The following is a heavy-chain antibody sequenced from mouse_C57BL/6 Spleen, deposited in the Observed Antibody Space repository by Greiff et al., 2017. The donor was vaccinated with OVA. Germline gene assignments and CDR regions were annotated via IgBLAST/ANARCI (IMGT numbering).Heavy chain of an antibody. J-gene: IGHJ1*03. CDR2: IYPSDSET. CDR3: AREGNYKYFDV. V-gene: IGHV1-61*01. CDR1: GYTFTSYW. D-gene: IGHD2-1*01. Sequence: VQLQQPGAELVRPGSSVKLSCKASGYTFTSYWMDWVKQRPGQGLEWIGNIYPSDSETHYNQKFKDKATLTVDKSSSTAYMQLSSLTSEDSAVYYCAREGNYKYFDVWGTGTTVTVSS.